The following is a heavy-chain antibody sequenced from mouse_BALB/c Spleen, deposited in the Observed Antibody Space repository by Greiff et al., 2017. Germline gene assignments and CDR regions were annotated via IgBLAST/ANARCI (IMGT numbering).Heavy chain of an antibody. CDR1: GFTFSSYA. Sequence: EVHLVESGGGLVQPGGSLKLSCAASGFTFSSYAMSWVRQTPEKRLEWVATISSGGSYTYYPDSVKGRFTISRDNAKNTLYLQMSSLRSEDTAMYYCAREAMDYWGQGTSVTVSS. CDR3: AREAMDY. CDR2: ISSGGSYT. J-gene: IGHJ4*01. V-gene: IGHV5-9-3*01.